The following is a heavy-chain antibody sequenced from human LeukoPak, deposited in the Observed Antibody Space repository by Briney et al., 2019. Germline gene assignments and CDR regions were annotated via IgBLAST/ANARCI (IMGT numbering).Heavy chain of an antibody. CDR1: GFTFSGYS. Sequence: PGGSLRLSCAASGFTFSGYSMNWVRQAPGKGLEWVSSISTTSDYIHYADSLKGQVAISRDNAKNSLYLQMNSLRAEDTAIYYCARGGIYSQGFDYWGQGSLVTVSS. CDR3: ARGGIYSQGFDY. V-gene: IGHV3-21*01. J-gene: IGHJ4*02. D-gene: IGHD6-13*01. CDR2: ISTTSDYI.